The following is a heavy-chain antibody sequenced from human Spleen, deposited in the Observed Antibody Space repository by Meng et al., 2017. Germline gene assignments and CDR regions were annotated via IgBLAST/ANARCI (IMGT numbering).Heavy chain of an antibody. J-gene: IGHJ4*02. CDR1: GFTFSSYW. D-gene: IGHD5-12*01. CDR3: ARGSGYRDMPFDY. CDR2: IKQDGSEK. Sequence: GESLKISCAASGFTFSSYWMSWVRQAPGKGLEWVANIKQDGSEKYYVDSVKGRFTISRDNPKNSLLLHMNSLRVEDTAVYYCARGSGYRDMPFDYWGQGTLVTVSS. V-gene: IGHV3-7*01.